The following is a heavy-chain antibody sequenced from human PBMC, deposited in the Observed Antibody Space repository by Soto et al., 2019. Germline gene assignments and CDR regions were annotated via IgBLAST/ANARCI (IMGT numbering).Heavy chain of an antibody. CDR2: IYYSGST. Sequence: LSLTCTVSGGSIRSGGYYWSWIRQHPGKGLEWIGYIYYSGSTYYNPSLKSRVTISVDTSKNQFSLKLSSVTAADTAVYYCARDLRTDDSSGYYLPTGFDPWGQGTLVTVSS. D-gene: IGHD3-22*01. J-gene: IGHJ5*02. CDR3: ARDLRTDDSSGYYLPTGFDP. V-gene: IGHV4-31*03. CDR1: GGSIRSGGYY.